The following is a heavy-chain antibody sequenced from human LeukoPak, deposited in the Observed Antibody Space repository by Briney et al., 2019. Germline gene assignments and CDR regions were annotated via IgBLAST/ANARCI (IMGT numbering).Heavy chain of an antibody. Sequence: GGSLRLSCAASGFTFSSYWMSWVRQAPGKGLEWVSAISGSGGSTYYADSVKGRFTISRDNSKNTLYLQMNSLRAEDTAVYYCAKRADDSSGYYHLGWFDPWGQGTLVTVSS. CDR2: ISGSGGST. V-gene: IGHV3-23*01. D-gene: IGHD3-22*01. CDR1: GFTFSSYW. CDR3: AKRADDSSGYYHLGWFDP. J-gene: IGHJ5*02.